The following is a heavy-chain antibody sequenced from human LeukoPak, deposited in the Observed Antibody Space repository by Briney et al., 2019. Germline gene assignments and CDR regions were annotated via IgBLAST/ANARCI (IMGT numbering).Heavy chain of an antibody. V-gene: IGHV3-7*01. D-gene: IGHD2-2*01. CDR1: GFTFSSYW. CDR2: IKQDGSEN. J-gene: IGHJ6*03. CDR3: ARDQLVGVVVVPAAYINYYHYYYMDV. Sequence: GGSLRLSCAASGFTFSSYWMSWVRQAPGKGLEWVANIKQDGSENYYVDSVKGRFTISRDNAKNSLYLQMNSLRAEDTAVYYCARDQLVGVVVVPAAYINYYHYYYMDVWGKGTTVTVSS.